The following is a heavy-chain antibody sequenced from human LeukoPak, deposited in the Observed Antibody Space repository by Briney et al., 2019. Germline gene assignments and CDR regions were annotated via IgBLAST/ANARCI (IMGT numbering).Heavy chain of an antibody. J-gene: IGHJ3*02. CDR2: IYTSGST. V-gene: IGHV4-61*02. CDR1: GGSISSGSYY. Sequence: SQTLSLTCTVSGGSISSGSYYWSWIRQPAGKGLEWIGRIYTSGSTNYNPSLKSRVTISVDTSKNQFSLKLSSVTAADTAVYYCARDLITTRAAKSDAFDIWGQGTMVTVSS. CDR3: ARDLITTRAAKSDAFDI. D-gene: IGHD3-3*01.